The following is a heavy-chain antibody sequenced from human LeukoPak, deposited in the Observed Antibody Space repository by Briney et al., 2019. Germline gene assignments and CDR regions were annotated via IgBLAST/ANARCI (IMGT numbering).Heavy chain of an antibody. J-gene: IGHJ4*02. CDR1: GFTFSSSW. CDR2: IKQDGSEK. V-gene: IGHV3-7*01. D-gene: IGHD3-16*01. Sequence: GRSLRLSCAASGFTFSSSWMSWVRQAPGKGLEWVANIKQDGSEKYYVDSVKGRFTISRDNAKNSLYLQMNSLRAEDTAVYYCARDKFGGTDYWGQGTLVTVSS. CDR3: ARDKFGGTDY.